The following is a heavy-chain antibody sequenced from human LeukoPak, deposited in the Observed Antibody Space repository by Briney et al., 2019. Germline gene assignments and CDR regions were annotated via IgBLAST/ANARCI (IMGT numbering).Heavy chain of an antibody. Sequence: KASETLSLTCTVSGGSISSGSYDWYWIRQPAGKGLEWIGHIYTSGSTDYNPSLKSRVTISVATSKNQFSLKLTSVTAADTAIYYRTKGRGIWGQGTLVTVSS. D-gene: IGHD3-10*01. V-gene: IGHV4-61*09. CDR2: IYTSGST. CDR1: GGSISSGSYD. CDR3: TKGRGI. J-gene: IGHJ4*02.